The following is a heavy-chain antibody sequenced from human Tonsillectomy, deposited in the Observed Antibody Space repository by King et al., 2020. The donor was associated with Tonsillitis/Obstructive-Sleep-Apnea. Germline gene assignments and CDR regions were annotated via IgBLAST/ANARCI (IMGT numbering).Heavy chain of an antibody. CDR2: ISSSGSYI. V-gene: IGHV3-21*01. D-gene: IGHD3-3*01. CDR1: GFTFSDYS. J-gene: IGHJ3*02. Sequence: VQLVESGGGLVKPGGCLRLSCAGSGFTFSDYSMNWVRQAPGKGLEWVSSISSSGSYIYYADSVKGRFTISRDNAKNSLYLQMNSLGAEDTAVYYCAREAMEAFDIGAKGQWSPSLQ. CDR3: AREAMEAFDI.